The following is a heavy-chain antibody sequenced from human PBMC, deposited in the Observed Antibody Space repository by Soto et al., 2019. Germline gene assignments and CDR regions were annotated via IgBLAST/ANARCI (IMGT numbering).Heavy chain of an antibody. CDR2: ISYDGSNK. Sequence: GGSLRLSCAASGFTFSSYGMHWVRQAPGKGLEWVAVISYDGSNKYYADSVKGRFTISRDNSKNTLYLQMNSLRAEDTAVYYCAKDLYGYSSSWQLDYWGQGTLVTVSS. CDR1: GFTFSSYG. CDR3: AKDLYGYSSSWQLDY. J-gene: IGHJ4*02. V-gene: IGHV3-30*18. D-gene: IGHD6-13*01.